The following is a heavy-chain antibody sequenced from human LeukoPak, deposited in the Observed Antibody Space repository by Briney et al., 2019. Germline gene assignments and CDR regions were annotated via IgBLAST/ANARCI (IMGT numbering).Heavy chain of an antibody. V-gene: IGHV4-34*01. CDR2: INHSGST. J-gene: IGHJ2*01. Sequence: PSETLSLTCAVYGGSFSGYYWSWIRQPPGKGLEWIGEINHSGSTNYNPSLKSRVTISVDTSKNQFSLKLSSVTAADTAAYYCARDRVAYWYFDLWGRGTLVTVSS. CDR1: GGSFSGYY. CDR3: ARDRVAYWYFDL.